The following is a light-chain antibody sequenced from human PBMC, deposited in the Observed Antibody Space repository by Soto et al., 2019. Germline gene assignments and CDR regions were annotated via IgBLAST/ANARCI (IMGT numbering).Light chain of an antibody. J-gene: IGKJ1*01. CDR3: QHYASFSGT. V-gene: IGKV1-5*03. Sequence: DIQMTQSPSTLSASVGDRVTITCRVSQSVSSWVAWYHLKPGKAPKLLIYKASTLETGVPSRFSGSGSRTEFTLTISSLQPHDFATYYCQHYASFSGTFGQGTKVEIK. CDR2: KAS. CDR1: QSVSSW.